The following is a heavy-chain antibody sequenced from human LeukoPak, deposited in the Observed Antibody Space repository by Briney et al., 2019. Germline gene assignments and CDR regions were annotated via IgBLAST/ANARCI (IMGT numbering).Heavy chain of an antibody. CDR1: GFTFSSYW. CDR3: ARDPSRLAVGPGGFDY. J-gene: IGHJ4*02. Sequence: GGSLRVSCAASGFTFSSYWMHWVRQAPGKGLVWVSRINSDGSSTSYADSVKGRFTISRDNAKNTLYLQMDSLRAEDTAVYYCARDPSRLAVGPGGFDYWGQGTLVTVSS. D-gene: IGHD6-19*01. CDR2: INSDGSST. V-gene: IGHV3-74*01.